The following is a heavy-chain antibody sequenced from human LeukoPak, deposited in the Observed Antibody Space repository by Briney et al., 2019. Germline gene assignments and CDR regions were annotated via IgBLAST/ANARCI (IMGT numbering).Heavy chain of an antibody. J-gene: IGHJ4*02. V-gene: IGHV3-66*01. CDR3: AKDPGYCSGGSCYYFDY. CDR2: IYSGGST. CDR1: GFTVSSNY. Sequence: GGSLRLSCAASGFTVSSNYMSWVRQAPGKGLEWVSVIYSGGSTYYADSVKGRFTISRDNSKNTLYLQMNSLRAEDTAVYYCAKDPGYCSGGSCYYFDYWGQGTLVTVSS. D-gene: IGHD2-15*01.